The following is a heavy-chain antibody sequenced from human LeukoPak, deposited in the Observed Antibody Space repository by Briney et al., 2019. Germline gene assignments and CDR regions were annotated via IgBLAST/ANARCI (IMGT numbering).Heavy chain of an antibody. V-gene: IGHV3-48*01. J-gene: IGHJ5*02. CDR2: ISSSSSTI. Sequence: GGSLRLSCAASGFTFSSYSMNWVRQAPGKGLEWVSYISSSSSTIYYADSVKGRFTISRDNAKNSLYLQMNSLRAEDTAVYYCARDRSMATPDWFDPWGQGTLVTASS. D-gene: IGHD5-24*01. CDR3: ARDRSMATPDWFDP. CDR1: GFTFSSYS.